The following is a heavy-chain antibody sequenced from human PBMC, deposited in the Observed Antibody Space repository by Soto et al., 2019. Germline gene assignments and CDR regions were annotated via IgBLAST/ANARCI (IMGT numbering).Heavy chain of an antibody. D-gene: IGHD3-3*01. J-gene: IGHJ6*02. CDR2: IWYDGSNK. CDR3: ARVVFGNDIPSYGMDV. V-gene: IGHV3-33*01. CDR1: GFTFSSYG. Sequence: PGGPLRLSGAASGFTFSSYGMHWVRQAPGKGLEWVAVIWYDGSNKYYADSVKGRFTISRDNSKNTLYLQMNSLRAEDTAVYYCARVVFGNDIPSYGMDVWAQGTTVTVS.